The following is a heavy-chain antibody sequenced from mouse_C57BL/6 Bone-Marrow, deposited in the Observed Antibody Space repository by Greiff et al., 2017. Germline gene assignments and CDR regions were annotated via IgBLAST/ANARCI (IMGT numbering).Heavy chain of an antibody. Sequence: VQLQQSGAELVRPGASVKLSCTASGFNIKDDYMYWVKQRPEQGLEWIGWIDPENGDTEYASKFQGKATITADTSTNKTYLQLSSRTSKDTAVYYCTTGGSSYNWYFDVWGTGTTVTVSS. CDR3: TTGGSSYNWYFDV. D-gene: IGHD1-1*01. CDR2: IDPENGDT. V-gene: IGHV14-4*01. J-gene: IGHJ1*03. CDR1: GFNIKDDY.